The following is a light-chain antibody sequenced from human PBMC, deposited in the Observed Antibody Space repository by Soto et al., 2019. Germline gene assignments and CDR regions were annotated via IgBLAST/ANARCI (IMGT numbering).Light chain of an antibody. J-gene: IGKJ4*01. Sequence: EIVLTQSPGTLSLSPGERATLSCRASQSVTSNYLAWYQQKPGQAPRLLVYGASSRATGIPDRFSGSGSGKDFTLSFSRLEPEDFAAYYCHRYTSSPTFGGGTKV. V-gene: IGKV3-20*01. CDR3: HRYTSSPT. CDR2: GAS. CDR1: QSVTSNY.